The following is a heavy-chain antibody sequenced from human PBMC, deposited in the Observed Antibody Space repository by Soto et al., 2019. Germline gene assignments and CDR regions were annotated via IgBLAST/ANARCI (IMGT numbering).Heavy chain of an antibody. V-gene: IGHV3-48*02. Sequence: GGSLRLSCAASGFAFSSYSMNWVRQAPGKGLEWVSYISDSSSTLSYADSVKGRFTISRDNAKNSLYLQMNSLRDEDTAVYYCAQIQGEQWLALDYWGQGTLVTVS. CDR1: GFAFSSYS. CDR2: ISDSSSTL. CDR3: AQIQGEQWLALDY. J-gene: IGHJ4*02. D-gene: IGHD6-19*01.